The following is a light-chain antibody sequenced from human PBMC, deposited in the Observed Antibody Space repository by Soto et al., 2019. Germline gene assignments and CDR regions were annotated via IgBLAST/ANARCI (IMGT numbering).Light chain of an antibody. Sequence: EIVLTQSQDTLSLSPGERATLSCRASQSVSSYLAWYQQKPGQAPRLLIYDASNRATGIPDRFSGSGSGTDFTLTISRLEPEDFAVYYCQQYGSSGTFGQGTKVDIK. J-gene: IGKJ1*01. CDR2: DAS. V-gene: IGKV3-20*01. CDR3: QQYGSSGT. CDR1: QSVSSY.